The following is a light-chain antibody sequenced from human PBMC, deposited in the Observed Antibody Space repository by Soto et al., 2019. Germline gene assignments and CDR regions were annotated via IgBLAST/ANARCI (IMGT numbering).Light chain of an antibody. V-gene: IGLV2-23*01. CDR1: SSDVGSYKL. Sequence: QSALTQPASVSGSPGQSITISCTGTSSDVGSYKLVSWYQQHPGKAPKLMIYEGSKRPSGVSNRFSGSKSGNTASLTISGLQAEDEADYYCCSYAGSSTVVFCGGTKLTVL. J-gene: IGLJ2*01. CDR3: CSYAGSSTVV. CDR2: EGS.